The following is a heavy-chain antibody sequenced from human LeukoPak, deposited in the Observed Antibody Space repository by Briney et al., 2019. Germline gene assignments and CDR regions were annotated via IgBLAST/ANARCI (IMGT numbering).Heavy chain of an antibody. Sequence: ASVKVSCKASGYTFTSYYMHWVRQAPGQGLEWMGIINPSGGSTSYAQKFQGRVTMTRDTSKNQFSLKLSSVTAADTAVYYCARRNFGPPVLLWFGERYYMDVWGKGTTVTISS. J-gene: IGHJ6*03. CDR1: GYTFTSYY. V-gene: IGHV1-46*01. CDR3: ARRNFGPPVLLWFGERYYMDV. CDR2: INPSGGST. D-gene: IGHD3-10*01.